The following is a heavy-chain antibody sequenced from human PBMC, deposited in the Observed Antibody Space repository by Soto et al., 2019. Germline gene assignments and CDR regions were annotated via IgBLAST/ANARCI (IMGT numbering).Heavy chain of an antibody. J-gene: IGHJ4*02. CDR2: ISSSSSYI. CDR1: GFTFSSYS. Sequence: PGGSLRLSCAASGFTFSSYSMNWVRQAPGKGLEWVSSISSSSSYIYYADSVKGRFTISRDSAKNSLYLQMNSLRAEDTAVYYCARNYGDYRWYYFDDWGQGTLVTVSS. CDR3: ARNYGDYRWYYFDD. D-gene: IGHD4-17*01. V-gene: IGHV3-21*01.